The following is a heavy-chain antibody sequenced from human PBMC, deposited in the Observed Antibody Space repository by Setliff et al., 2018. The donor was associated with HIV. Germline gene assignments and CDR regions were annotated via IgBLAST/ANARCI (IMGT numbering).Heavy chain of an antibody. V-gene: IGHV4-38-2*01. CDR2: IYDGGTT. J-gene: IGHJ4*02. D-gene: IGHD3-10*02. CDR3: VRRDVSFLFGQFDS. Sequence: SETLSLTCDVSGYSINNIHYWGWIRQPPGKGLECLGNIYDGGTTYHNPSLKGRVTISIDTSKAQFSLKLISVTAADTAAYYCVRRDVSFLFGQFDSWGQGILVTVSS. CDR1: GYSINNIHY.